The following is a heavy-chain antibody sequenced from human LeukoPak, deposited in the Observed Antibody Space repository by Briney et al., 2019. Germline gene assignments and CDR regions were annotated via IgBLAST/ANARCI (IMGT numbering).Heavy chain of an antibody. Sequence: GGSLRLSCAASGLTFNSHAMSWVRQAPGKGLEWVSAISGSGGSTYYADSVKGRFTISRDNSKNTLYLQMDSLRAEDTAVYYCAKHYYASGSSRFDYWGQGTLVTVSS. D-gene: IGHD3-10*01. J-gene: IGHJ4*02. CDR1: GLTFNSHA. CDR3: AKHYYASGSSRFDY. CDR2: ISGSGGST. V-gene: IGHV3-23*01.